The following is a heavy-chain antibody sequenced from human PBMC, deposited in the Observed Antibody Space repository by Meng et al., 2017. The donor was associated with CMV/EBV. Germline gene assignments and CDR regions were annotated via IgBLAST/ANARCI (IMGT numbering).Heavy chain of an antibody. J-gene: IGHJ5*02. V-gene: IGHV4-61*01. D-gene: IGHD2/OR15-2a*01. CDR2: IYNTGST. CDR3: ARETVSASGGIDP. CDR1: GASVATDSYY. Sequence: GSLRLSCPVSGASVATDSYYWGWIRQPPGKGLEWIGYIYNTGSTKYNPSLQTRVTVSVDTPKNQFSLKLSSVTAADTATYYCARETVSASGGIDPWGRGTLVTVSS.